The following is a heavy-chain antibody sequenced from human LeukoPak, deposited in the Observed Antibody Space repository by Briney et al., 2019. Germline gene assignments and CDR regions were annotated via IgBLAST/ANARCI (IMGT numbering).Heavy chain of an antibody. CDR2: ISAYNGNT. D-gene: IGHD2-8*01. Sequence: ASVKVSCKASGYTFTSYGISWVRQAPGQGLEWMGWISAYNGNTNYAQKLQGRVTMTTDTSTSTAYMELRSLRSDDTAVYHCARVEGGNIVLMVYASYYFDYWGQGTLVTVSS. J-gene: IGHJ4*02. CDR3: ARVEGGNIVLMVYASYYFDY. CDR1: GYTFTSYG. V-gene: IGHV1-18*01.